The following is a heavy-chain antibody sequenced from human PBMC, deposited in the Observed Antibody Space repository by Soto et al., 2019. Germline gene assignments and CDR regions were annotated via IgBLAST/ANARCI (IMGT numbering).Heavy chain of an antibody. Sequence: GGSLRLSCTASGFTFGDYAMSWFRQAPGKGLEWVGFIRSKAYGGTTEYAASVKGRFTISRDDSKSIAYLQMNSLKTEDTAVYYCTRWDLGIAAAGYYVGFDYWGPGTLVTVSS. D-gene: IGHD6-13*01. V-gene: IGHV3-49*03. CDR1: GFTFGDYA. CDR3: TRWDLGIAAAGYYVGFDY. CDR2: IRSKAYGGTT. J-gene: IGHJ4*02.